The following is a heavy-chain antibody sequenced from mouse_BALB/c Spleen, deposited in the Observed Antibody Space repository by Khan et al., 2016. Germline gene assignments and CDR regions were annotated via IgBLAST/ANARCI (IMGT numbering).Heavy chain of an antibody. V-gene: IGHV2-9*02. Sequence: QVQLKESGPGLVAPSQSLSITCTVSGFSLTNSGVHWVRQPPGKGLDWLGVIWAGGSTDYNSALMSRLSITKDTSQNQVFLKMNSLQSDDTAIYYCARDDQDYDAWFASWGQGTLVTVSA. J-gene: IGHJ3*01. D-gene: IGHD2-4*01. CDR2: IWAGGST. CDR3: ARDDQDYDAWFAS. CDR1: GFSLTNSG.